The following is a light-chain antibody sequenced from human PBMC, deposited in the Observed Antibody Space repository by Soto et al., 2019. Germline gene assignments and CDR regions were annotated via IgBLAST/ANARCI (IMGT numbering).Light chain of an antibody. Sequence: IHMTQSPSSVSASIGDRVTITRXASQGISDWLAWYQQKRGKAPKLLIYGASTLQVGVPSRFSGSGSGTDFTLTISSLQSEDFAVYYCQQYDKWPTWTFGQGTKVDIK. CDR2: GAS. V-gene: IGKV1-12*01. CDR1: QGISDW. CDR3: QQYDKWPTWT. J-gene: IGKJ1*01.